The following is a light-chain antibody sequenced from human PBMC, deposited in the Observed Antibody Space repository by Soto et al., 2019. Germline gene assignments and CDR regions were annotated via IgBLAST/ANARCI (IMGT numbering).Light chain of an antibody. V-gene: IGKV4-1*01. CDR1: RSILYSSNNY. CDR3: QQYYHTPLT. Sequence: DIVMTQSPDSLAVSLGERATITCKSSRSILYSSNNYLAWYQQKPGQPPKLLISWASTREPGVPDRFSGGGSVTDFTLTISRLQTEDVSGYCRQQYYHTPLTFGGGTNVEI. J-gene: IGKJ4*01. CDR2: WAS.